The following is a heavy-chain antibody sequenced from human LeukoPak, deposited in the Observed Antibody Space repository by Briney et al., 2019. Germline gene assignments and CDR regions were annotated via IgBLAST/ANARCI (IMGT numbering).Heavy chain of an antibody. CDR3: ATTYPRDYGDYVHTDY. CDR1: GGAFGSYA. CDR2: IIPIFGTA. V-gene: IGHV1-69*05. Sequence: SVKVSCKASGGAFGSYAISWVRQAPGQGLEWMGRIIPIFGTANYAQKFQGRVTITTDESTSTAYMELSSLRSEDTAVYYCATTYPRDYGDYVHTDYWGQGTLVTVSS. D-gene: IGHD4-17*01. J-gene: IGHJ4*02.